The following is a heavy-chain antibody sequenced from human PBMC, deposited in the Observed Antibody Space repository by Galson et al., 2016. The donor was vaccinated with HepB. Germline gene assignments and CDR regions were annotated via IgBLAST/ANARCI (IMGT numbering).Heavy chain of an antibody. CDR2: TSGSGDRV. J-gene: IGHJ4*02. D-gene: IGHD3-22*01. CDR3: AKIAGGDYDNSGYRYGGGFH. CDR1: GFTFSTYA. V-gene: IGHV3-23*01. Sequence: SLRLSCAASGFTFSTYAMHWVRQAPGKGLEWVAATSGSGDRVYNADSVKGRFTISRDNSKNTLYLQMNSLRAEDTAIYYCAKIAGGDYDNSGYRYGGGFHWGQGTLVTVSS.